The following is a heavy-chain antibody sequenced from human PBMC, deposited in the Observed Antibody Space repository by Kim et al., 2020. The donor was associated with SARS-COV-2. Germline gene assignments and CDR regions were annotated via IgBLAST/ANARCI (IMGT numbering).Heavy chain of an antibody. V-gene: IGHV5-10-1*01. CDR3: ARQYYYGSGSYWVNWFDP. D-gene: IGHD3-10*01. CDR1: GYSFTSYW. Sequence: GESLKISCKGSGYSFTSYWISWVRQMPGKGLEWMGRIDPSDSYTNYSPSFQGHVTISADKSISTAYLQWSSLKASDTAMYYCARQYYYGSGSYWVNWFDPWGQGTLVTVSS. CDR2: IDPSDSYT. J-gene: IGHJ5*02.